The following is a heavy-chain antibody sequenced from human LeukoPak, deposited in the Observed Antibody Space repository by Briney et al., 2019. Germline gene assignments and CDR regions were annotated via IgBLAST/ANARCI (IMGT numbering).Heavy chain of an antibody. CDR1: GDSVSSNSAA. CDR3: TRDGIRVLDY. Sequence: SQTLSLTCAISGDSVSSNSAAWNWIRQSPSRGLEWLGRTYYRSKWYNDYAVSVKSRIVIYPDTSKNQFSLQLSSVTPEDTAVYYCTRDGIRVLDYWGQGILVTVSS. J-gene: IGHJ4*02. CDR2: TYYRSKWYN. V-gene: IGHV6-1*01. D-gene: IGHD1-1*01.